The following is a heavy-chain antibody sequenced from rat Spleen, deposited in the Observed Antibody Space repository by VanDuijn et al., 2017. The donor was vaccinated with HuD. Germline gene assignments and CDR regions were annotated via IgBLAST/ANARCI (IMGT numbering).Heavy chain of an antibody. CDR2: ITNTGGGT. D-gene: IGHD1-9*01. V-gene: IGHV5-27*01. CDR1: GFTFSSYD. J-gene: IGHJ2*01. Sequence: EVQLVESGGGLVQPGRSLKLSCAASGFTFSSYDMAWVRQAPTKGLEWVASITNTGGGTYYPDSVKGRFTISRDNAKSTLYLQMNSLRSEDTATYYCTKDQTYYGLFDCWGQGVMVTVSS. CDR3: TKDQTYYGLFDC.